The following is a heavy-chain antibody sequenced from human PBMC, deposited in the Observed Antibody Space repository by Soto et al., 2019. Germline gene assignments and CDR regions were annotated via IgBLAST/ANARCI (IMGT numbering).Heavy chain of an antibody. V-gene: IGHV4-34*01. J-gene: IGHJ6*02. CDR1: GGSCSGYY. CDR3: ARGRYCSSTSGTDGGDYYGMDV. D-gene: IGHD2-2*01. Sequence: QVQLQQWGAGLLKPSETLSLTCAVYGGSCSGYYWSWIRQPPGKGLEWMGEIKPSGSTNYNPSLKRRFTLSVNRSKNHSSQKLSSGTAADTAVYYCARGRYCSSTSGTDGGDYYGMDVWGQGTTVTVSS. CDR2: IKPSGST.